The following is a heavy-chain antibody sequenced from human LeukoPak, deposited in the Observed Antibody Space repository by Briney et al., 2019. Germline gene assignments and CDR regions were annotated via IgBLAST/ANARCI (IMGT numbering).Heavy chain of an antibody. D-gene: IGHD4-23*01. Sequence: VASVKVSCKASGGTFSSYAISWVRQDPGQGLEWMGGIIPIFGTENYAQKFQGRVTITTDESTSTAYMELSSLRSEDTAVYYCARPYGGNSYWYFDLWGRGTLVTVSS. CDR3: ARPYGGNSYWYFDL. J-gene: IGHJ2*01. CDR1: GGTFSSYA. V-gene: IGHV1-69*05. CDR2: IIPIFGTE.